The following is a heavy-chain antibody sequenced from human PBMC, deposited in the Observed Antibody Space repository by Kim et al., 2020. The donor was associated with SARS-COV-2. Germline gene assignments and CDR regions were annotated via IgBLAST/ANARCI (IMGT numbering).Heavy chain of an antibody. V-gene: IGHV3-21*01. D-gene: IGHD3-10*01. CDR3: VRDPGQGFGELL. Sequence: GGSLRLSCAASGFTLRSYSMNWVRQAPGKGLEWVSSISSSSTYIYYADSVKGRFTISRDNAKKSLYLQMNSLRAEDTAVYYCVRDPGQGFGELLWGQGTLVTVSS. J-gene: IGHJ4*02. CDR1: GFTLRSYS. CDR2: ISSSSTYI.